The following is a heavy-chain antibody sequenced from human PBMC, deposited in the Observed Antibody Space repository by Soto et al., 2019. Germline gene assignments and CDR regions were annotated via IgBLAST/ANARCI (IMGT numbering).Heavy chain of an antibody. CDR3: AREHCSSTSCLNVFDY. Sequence: GALRLSCAASGFTFSSYSMNWVRQAPGKGLEWVSYISSSSTIYYADSVKGRFTISRDNAKNSLYLQMNSLRAEDTAVYYCAREHCSSTSCLNVFDYWGQGTLVTVSS. D-gene: IGHD2-2*01. CDR1: GFTFSSYS. CDR2: ISSSSTI. V-gene: IGHV3-48*01. J-gene: IGHJ4*02.